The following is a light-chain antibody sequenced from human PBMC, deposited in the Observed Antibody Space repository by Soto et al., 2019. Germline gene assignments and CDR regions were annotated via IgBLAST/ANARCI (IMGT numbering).Light chain of an antibody. CDR2: GAS. V-gene: IGKV3-20*01. Sequence: DIVLTQSPGPLSLSPGESATLSCRSSQSVSSSYLAWYQQKPGQAPRLIIYGASSRATGIPDRFSGSGSGTDFTLTISRLEPEDVAVYYCQQYGSSPLTFGGGTKVDIK. J-gene: IGKJ4*01. CDR1: QSVSSSY. CDR3: QQYGSSPLT.